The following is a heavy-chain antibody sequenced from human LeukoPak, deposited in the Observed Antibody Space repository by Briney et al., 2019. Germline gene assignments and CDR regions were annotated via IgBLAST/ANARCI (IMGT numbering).Heavy chain of an antibody. V-gene: IGHV1-69*05. Sequence: ASVKVSCKASGGTFSSYAITWVRQAPGQGLEWMGGIIPITGTTNYAEKFQGRVTITTDESTSTAYMELSSLRSEDTAVYYCASWQDYYGSGSYSYWGQGTLVTVSS. CDR2: IIPITGTT. D-gene: IGHD3-10*01. CDR3: ASWQDYYGSGSYSY. CDR1: GGTFSSYA. J-gene: IGHJ4*02.